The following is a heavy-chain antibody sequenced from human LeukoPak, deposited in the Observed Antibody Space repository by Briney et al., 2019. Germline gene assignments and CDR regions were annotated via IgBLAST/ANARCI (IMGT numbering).Heavy chain of an antibody. CDR2: INPNSGGT. CDR3: ARGVTMVRGAQEDYYGMDV. Sequence: ASVKVSCKASGYTFTGYYMHWVRQAPGQGLEWMGWINPNSGGTSYAQKFQGWVTMTRDTSISTAYMELSRLRSDDTAVYYCARGVTMVRGAQEDYYGMDVWGKGTTVTVSS. CDR1: GYTFTGYY. J-gene: IGHJ6*04. V-gene: IGHV1-2*04. D-gene: IGHD3-10*01.